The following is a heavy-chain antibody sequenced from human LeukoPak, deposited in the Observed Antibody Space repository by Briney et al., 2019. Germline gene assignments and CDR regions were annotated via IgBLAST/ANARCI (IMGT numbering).Heavy chain of an antibody. CDR1: GFTFSSYA. CDR3: AKAQQWLERAFDY. Sequence: GGSLRLSCAASGFTFSSYAMSWVRQAPGKGLEWVSAISGYRGRPYYADSVKGRFTLSRDNAKNTLYLQTNSLRAEDTAVYHCAKAQQWLERAFDYWGQGTLVTVSS. J-gene: IGHJ4*02. D-gene: IGHD6-19*01. CDR2: ISGYRGRP. V-gene: IGHV3-23*01.